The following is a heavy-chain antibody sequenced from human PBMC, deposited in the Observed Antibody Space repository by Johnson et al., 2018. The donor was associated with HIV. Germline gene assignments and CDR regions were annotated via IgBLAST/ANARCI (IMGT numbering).Heavy chain of an antibody. CDR3: ARLPSGYSRDGFNI. CDR1: GFTFSTNW. D-gene: IGHD5-18*01. J-gene: IGHJ3*02. Sequence: MQLVESGGGLVQPGGSLRLSCVGSGFTFSTNWMHWVRQAPGKGLVWVSRINSDGSSTSYADSVKGRFTISRDNSKNTLYLQMNSLRADDTAVYYCARLPSGYSRDGFNIWGQGTMVTVSS. V-gene: IGHV3-74*02. CDR2: INSDGSST.